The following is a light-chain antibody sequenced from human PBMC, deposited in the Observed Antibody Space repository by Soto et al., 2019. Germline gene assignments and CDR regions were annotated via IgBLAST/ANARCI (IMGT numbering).Light chain of an antibody. Sequence: QSALTQPASVSGSPGQSITIPCTGTSSDIGGHNYVSWYQQHPGKAPKLMIYDVSNRPSGVSNRFSGSKSGNTASLTISGLQAEDEADYYCSSYTSSSTLDVFGTGTKLTVL. CDR3: SSYTSSSTLDV. CDR2: DVS. V-gene: IGLV2-14*03. CDR1: SSDIGGHNY. J-gene: IGLJ1*01.